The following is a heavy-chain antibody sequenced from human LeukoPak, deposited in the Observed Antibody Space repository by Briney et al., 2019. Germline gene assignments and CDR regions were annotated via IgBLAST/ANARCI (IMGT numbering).Heavy chain of an antibody. J-gene: IGHJ4*02. V-gene: IGHV3-20*04. CDR2: RNGGST. CDR3: ARDRFLRRPEPAEY. CDR1: GFTFSSYE. Sequence: GGSLRLSCAASGFTFSSYEMNWVRQAPGKGLEWVSSRNGGSTGYADSVKGRFTISRDNAKNSLYLQMNSLRAEDTALYYCARDRFLRRPEPAEYWGQGTLVTVSS. D-gene: IGHD2/OR15-2a*01.